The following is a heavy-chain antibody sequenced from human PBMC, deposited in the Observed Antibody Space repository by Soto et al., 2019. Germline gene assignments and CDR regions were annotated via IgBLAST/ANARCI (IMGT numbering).Heavy chain of an antibody. CDR2: IIPIFGTA. CDR3: ARAPIVVVAVYGWFDP. V-gene: IGHV1-69*13. CDR1: GGTFSSYA. Sequence: ASVQVSCKASGGTFSSYAISWVRQAPGQGLEWMGGIIPIFGTANYAQKFQGRVTITADESTSTAYMELSSLRSEDTAVYYCARAPIVVVAVYGWFDPWGQGTLVTVSS. J-gene: IGHJ5*02. D-gene: IGHD2-15*01.